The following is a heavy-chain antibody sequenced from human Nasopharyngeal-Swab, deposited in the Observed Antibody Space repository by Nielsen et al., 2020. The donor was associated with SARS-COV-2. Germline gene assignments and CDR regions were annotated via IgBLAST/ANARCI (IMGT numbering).Heavy chain of an antibody. CDR1: SGSISSYY. J-gene: IGHJ3*02. Sequence: SETLSLTSTVSSGSISSYYWNWIRQPPGKGLEGIGYVHFLGSTDYNPSLKSRVTISLDTSNYQFSLRLSSVTAADTAVYYCARDSYRDAFDIWGQGTMATVSS. CDR2: VHFLGST. V-gene: IGHV4-59*13. CDR3: ARDSYRDAFDI.